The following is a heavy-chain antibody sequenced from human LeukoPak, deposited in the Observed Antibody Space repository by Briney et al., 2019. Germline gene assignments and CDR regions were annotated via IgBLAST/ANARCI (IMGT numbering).Heavy chain of an antibody. J-gene: IGHJ6*04. CDR2: IIPFFGTA. CDR1: GYTFTSYG. CDR3: ARAVVPAGTLYYYYGMDV. V-gene: IGHV1-69*13. D-gene: IGHD2-2*01. Sequence: GASVKVSCKASGYTFTSYGISWVRHAPGQGLEWVGGIIPFFGTANYAQKFQGRVTITADESTSTAYMKLSSLRSEDTAVYYGARAVVPAGTLYYYYGMDVWGKGTTVTVSS.